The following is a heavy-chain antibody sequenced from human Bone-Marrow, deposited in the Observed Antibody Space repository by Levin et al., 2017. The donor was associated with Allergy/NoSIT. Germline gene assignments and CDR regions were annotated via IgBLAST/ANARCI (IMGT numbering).Heavy chain of an antibody. CDR3: ARGFDC. J-gene: IGHJ4*02. CDR1: GYTFTDYG. V-gene: IGHV1-18*01. CDR2: INNNNGKT. Sequence: GESLKISCKASGYTFTDYGISWVRQAPGQGLEWMGWINNNNGKTHYGQKFQGRVTMTTDTSTSTAYLELRSLRPDDTAVYYCARGFDCWGQGTPVTVSS.